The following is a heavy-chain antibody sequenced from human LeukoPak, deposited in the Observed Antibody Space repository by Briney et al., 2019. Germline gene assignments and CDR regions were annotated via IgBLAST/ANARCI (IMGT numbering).Heavy chain of an antibody. CDR1: GYTFTSYY. V-gene: IGHV1-8*03. CDR2: VNPKSGKT. Sequence: GASVKVSCKASGYTFTSYYIHWVRQAPGQGLEWMGWVNPKSGKTGHAQKFQGRVTITRDTSINTVYMELSSLISEDTAIYYCARRPALTLVMHFEYWGQGTLVTVSS. D-gene: IGHD4-11*01. CDR3: ARRPALTLVMHFEY. J-gene: IGHJ4*01.